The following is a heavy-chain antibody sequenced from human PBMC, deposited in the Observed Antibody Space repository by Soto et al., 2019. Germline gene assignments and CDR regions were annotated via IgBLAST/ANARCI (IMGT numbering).Heavy chain of an antibody. Sequence: GGSPRLSCAASGFTFSSYGMHWVRQAPGKGLEWVAVISYDGSNKYYADSVKGRFTISRDNSKNTLYLQMNSLRAEDTAVYYCAKDGHFSPLGYIAAAGPVIDYWGQGTLVTVSS. CDR3: AKDGHFSPLGYIAAAGPVIDY. V-gene: IGHV3-30*18. CDR2: ISYDGSNK. J-gene: IGHJ4*02. D-gene: IGHD6-13*01. CDR1: GFTFSSYG.